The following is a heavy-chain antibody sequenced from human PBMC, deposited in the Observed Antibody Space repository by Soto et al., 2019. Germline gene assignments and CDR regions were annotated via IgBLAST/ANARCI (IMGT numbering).Heavy chain of an antibody. CDR1: GFSLSTSGVG. D-gene: IGHD3-10*01. CDR2: IYGVDDK. Sequence: QITLKESGPTLVKPTQTLTLTCTFSGFSLSTSGVGVGWIRQPPGKALEWLALIYGVDDKRYSPSLKSRLTSTADNSRSQVVRTMTNLDTEDKVTEYCEPRNDDGWVPLAMDAGGQGT. J-gene: IGHJ6*02. CDR3: EPRNDDGWVPLAMDA. V-gene: IGHV2-5*02.